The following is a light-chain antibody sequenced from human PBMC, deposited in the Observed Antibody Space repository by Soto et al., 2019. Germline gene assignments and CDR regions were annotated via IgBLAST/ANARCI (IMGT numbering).Light chain of an antibody. Sequence: DIQMTQIPSTLPASVGGTVTIICRASESISSWLAWYQQKPGKAPKLLIYDVSKLRRGVPSRFSGGGSGTEFILTISSLQPEDFATYFCQQYNSYSPWTFGQGTKVDIK. CDR1: ESISSW. V-gene: IGKV1-5*02. J-gene: IGKJ1*01. CDR3: QQYNSYSPWT. CDR2: DVS.